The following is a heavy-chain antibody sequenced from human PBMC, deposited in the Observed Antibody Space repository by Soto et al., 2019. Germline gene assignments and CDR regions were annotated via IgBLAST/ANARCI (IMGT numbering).Heavy chain of an antibody. CDR2: INSDGSST. Sequence: GGSLRLSCAASGFTLSSYWMHWVRQAPGKGLVWVSRINSDGSSTSYADSVKGRFTISRDNAKNTVYLQMNALRAEDTAVYFCARVITTYYYDGSGYGVDYFDYWGQGTLVTVS. D-gene: IGHD3-22*01. J-gene: IGHJ4*02. V-gene: IGHV3-74*01. CDR1: GFTLSSYW. CDR3: ARVITTYYYDGSGYGVDYFDY.